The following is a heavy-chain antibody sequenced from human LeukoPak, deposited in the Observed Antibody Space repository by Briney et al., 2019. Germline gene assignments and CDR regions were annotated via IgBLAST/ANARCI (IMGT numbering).Heavy chain of an antibody. CDR2: IRYDGSNK. Sequence: PGGSLRLSCAASGFTFSNYGMHWVRQAPGKGLEWVAFIRYDGSNKYYADSVKGRFTISRDNSKNTLYLQMNRLRAEDTAVYYCAKDRRYGYYYYMDVWGKGTTVTISS. D-gene: IGHD1-14*01. CDR3: AKDRRYGYYYYMDV. V-gene: IGHV3-30*02. CDR1: GFTFSNYG. J-gene: IGHJ6*03.